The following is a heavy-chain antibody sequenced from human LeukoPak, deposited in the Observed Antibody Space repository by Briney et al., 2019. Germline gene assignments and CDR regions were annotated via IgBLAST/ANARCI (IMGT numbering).Heavy chain of an antibody. CDR2: INPSGGST. CDR1: GYTFTSYY. Sequence: ASVKVSCKASGYTFTSYYMHWVRQAPGQGLEWMGIINPSGGSTSYAQKFQGRVTMTRDTSTSTVYMELSSLRSEDTAVYYCARDECSSTSRGCTYDPWGQGTLVTVSS. J-gene: IGHJ5*02. V-gene: IGHV1-46*01. D-gene: IGHD2-2*01. CDR3: ARDECSSTSRGCTYDP.